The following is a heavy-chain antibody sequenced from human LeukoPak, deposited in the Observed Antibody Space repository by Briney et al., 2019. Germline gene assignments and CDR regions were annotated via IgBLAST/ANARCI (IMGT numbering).Heavy chain of an antibody. V-gene: IGHV1-2*02. D-gene: IGHD4-17*01. CDR2: INPNSGGT. CDR1: GYTFTGYY. Sequence: ASVKVSCKASGYTFTGYYMHWVRQAPGQWLGWMGWINPNSGGTNYAQKFQGRVTMTRDTSISTAYMELSRLRSDDTAVYYCARDPYGDYFDYWGQGTLVTVSS. J-gene: IGHJ4*02. CDR3: ARDPYGDYFDY.